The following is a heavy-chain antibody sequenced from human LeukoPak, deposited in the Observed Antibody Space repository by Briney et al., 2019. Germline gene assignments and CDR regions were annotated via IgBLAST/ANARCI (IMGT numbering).Heavy chain of an antibody. CDR3: ARETYCTSTICPIGDHFDY. Sequence: GVSLRLSCAASGFTVSSNYMSWVRQAPGKGLDGVSSISSSSSYIYYADSMKGRFTISRDNAKNSLYLQMNSLRAEDTAVYYCARETYCTSTICPIGDHFDYWGQGTLVTVSS. CDR2: ISSSSSYI. V-gene: IGHV3-21*01. D-gene: IGHD2-2*01. CDR1: GFTVSSNY. J-gene: IGHJ4*02.